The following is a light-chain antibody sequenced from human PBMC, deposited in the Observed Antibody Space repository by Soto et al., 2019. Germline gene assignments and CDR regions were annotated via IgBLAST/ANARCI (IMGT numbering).Light chain of an antibody. V-gene: IGLV2-14*01. CDR1: SSDVGGYNF. CDR3: SSWTSSTTQV. J-gene: IGLJ2*01. Sequence: QSALTQPASVSRSPGQSITISCTGTSSDVGGYNFVSWYQQHPGKAPKLMIFEVNNRPSGVSNRFSGSKSGNTASLTISGLQAEDEADYYCSSWTSSTTQVLGGGTQLTVL. CDR2: EVN.